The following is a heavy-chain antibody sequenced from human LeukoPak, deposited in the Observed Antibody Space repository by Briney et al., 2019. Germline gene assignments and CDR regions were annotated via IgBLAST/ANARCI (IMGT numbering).Heavy chain of an antibody. Sequence: PGGSLRLSCAASGFTFSSYGMHWVRQAPGKGLEWVAFIRYDGSNKYCADSVKGRFTISRDNSKNTPYLQMNSLRAEDTAVYYCAKTRPGDFDYWGQGTLVTVSS. V-gene: IGHV3-30*02. CDR2: IRYDGSNK. D-gene: IGHD6-6*01. CDR3: AKTRPGDFDY. CDR1: GFTFSSYG. J-gene: IGHJ4*02.